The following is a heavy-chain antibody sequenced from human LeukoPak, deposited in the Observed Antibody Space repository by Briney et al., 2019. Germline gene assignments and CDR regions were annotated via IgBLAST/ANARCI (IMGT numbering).Heavy chain of an antibody. CDR1: GFTFSSYS. V-gene: IGHV3-21*01. D-gene: IGHD3-3*01. Sequence: PGGSLRLSCAVSGFTFSSYSMSWVRQAPGKGPEWVSSISSSSYIYYADSVKGRFTISRDNAKNSLYLQMNSLRAEDTAVYYCARDYDFWSGLDCWGQGTLVAVSS. J-gene: IGHJ4*02. CDR3: ARDYDFWSGLDC. CDR2: ISSSSYI.